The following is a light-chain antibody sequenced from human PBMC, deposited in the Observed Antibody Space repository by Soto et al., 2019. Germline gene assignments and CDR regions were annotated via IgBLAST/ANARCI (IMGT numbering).Light chain of an antibody. Sequence: EIVLAQSPGTLSLSPRDRATLSCRARQSVSTSYLGWYQQKPGQAPRLLIYGASSRAPGIPDRFRGSGSGTDFTLTISRLEPEDFAVYYCQQYGVSPITFGQGTRLEIK. V-gene: IGKV3-20*01. CDR3: QQYGVSPIT. CDR1: QSVSTSY. J-gene: IGKJ5*01. CDR2: GAS.